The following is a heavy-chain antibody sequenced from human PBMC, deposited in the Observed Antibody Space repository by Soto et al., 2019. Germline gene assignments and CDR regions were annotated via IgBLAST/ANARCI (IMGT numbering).Heavy chain of an antibody. D-gene: IGHD6-13*01. CDR2: MYYSETT. CDR3: ARANSSTWYKLEYKWFDP. V-gene: IGHV4-59*01. J-gene: IGHJ5*02. CDR1: GASINDYY. Sequence: SETLSLTCTVSGASINDYYWSWIRQTPGNGLEWVGFMYYSETTKYNPSLKGRVNMSLDTSKNQVSLHLKSVTAADTAVYYCARANSSTWYKLEYKWFDPWGQGTLVTVSS.